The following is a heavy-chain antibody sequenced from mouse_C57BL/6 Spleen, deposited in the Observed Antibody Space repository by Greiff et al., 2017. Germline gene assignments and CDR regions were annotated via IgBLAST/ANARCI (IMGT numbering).Heavy chain of an antibody. CDR1: GFTFSSYT. D-gene: IGHD4-1*01. V-gene: IGHV5-9*01. J-gene: IGHJ1*03. CDR3: ARPLTGSWYFDV. CDR2: ISGGGGNT. Sequence: DVKVEESGGGLVKPGGSLKLSCAASGFTFSSYTMSWVRQTPEKRLEWVATISGGGGNTYYPDSVKGRFTISRDNAKNTLYLQMSSLRSEDTALYYCARPLTGSWYFDVWGTGTTVTVSS.